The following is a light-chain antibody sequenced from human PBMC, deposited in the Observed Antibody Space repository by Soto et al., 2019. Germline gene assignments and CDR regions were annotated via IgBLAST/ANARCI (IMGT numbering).Light chain of an antibody. V-gene: IGKV2D-29*01. CDR3: MQSIQLPWT. CDR2: ETS. Sequence: DVLMTQNALFLSVTPGQPASISCKSSQSLLYSDGKTYLHWYLQKPGQPPQLLIYETSNRFSGVPDRISGSGSGTDFTIKISRVEAEDAGVYYCMQSIQLPWTSGQGTKVEMK. J-gene: IGKJ1*01. CDR1: QSLLYSDGKTY.